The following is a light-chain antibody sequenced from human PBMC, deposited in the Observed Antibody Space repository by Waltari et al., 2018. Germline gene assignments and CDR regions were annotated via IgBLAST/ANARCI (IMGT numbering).Light chain of an antibody. CDR1: SSNVGRNV. CDR3: ASWDDRLDAYV. CDR2: NDV. J-gene: IGLJ1*01. V-gene: IGLV1-44*01. Sequence: QSVLTQPPSASGTPGQRVIISCSGSSSNVGRNVVHWYHQLPGTAPKLLIFNDVDRPSGVPDRFSGSRSATSASLAISGLQSDDESTYYCASWDDRLDAYVFGTGTRVTVL.